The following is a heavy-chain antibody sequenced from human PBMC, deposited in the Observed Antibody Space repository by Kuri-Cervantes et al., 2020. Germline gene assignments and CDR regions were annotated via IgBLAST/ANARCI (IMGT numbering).Heavy chain of an antibody. CDR2: ISPTSVAI. CDR1: GFSVSNTF. Sequence: GGSLRLSCVGSGFSVSNTFLTWVRQAPGKGLEWVSKISPTSVAIYYADSVKGRFTISRDNARNSLFLQMNSLRAEDTAIYYCARRPLRSYYMDVWGKGTTVTVSS. CDR3: ARRPLRSYYMDV. D-gene: IGHD3-3*01. J-gene: IGHJ6*03. V-gene: IGHV3-48*01.